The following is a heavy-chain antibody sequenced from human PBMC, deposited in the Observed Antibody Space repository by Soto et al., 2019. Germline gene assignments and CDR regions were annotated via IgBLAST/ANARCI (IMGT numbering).Heavy chain of an antibody. CDR2: INPNSGGT. CDR3: ARDIVGGRIDAFDI. Sequence: QVQLVQSGAEVKNPGASVKVSCKASGYTFTGYDMHWVRQAPGQGLEWMGWINPNSGGTNYAQKFQGWVTMTRDTSISTAYMELSRLRSDDTAVYYFARDIVGGRIDAFDIWGQGTMVTVSS. V-gene: IGHV1-2*04. J-gene: IGHJ3*02. D-gene: IGHD1-26*01. CDR1: GYTFTGYD.